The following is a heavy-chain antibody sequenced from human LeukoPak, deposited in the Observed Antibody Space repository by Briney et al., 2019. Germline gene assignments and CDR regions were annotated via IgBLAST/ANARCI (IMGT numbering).Heavy chain of an antibody. V-gene: IGHV1-24*01. J-gene: IGHJ4*02. CDR2: FDPEDGET. D-gene: IGHD1-26*01. CDR3: ATLKKSGSYGTDQIDY. Sequence: ASVKVSCKVSGYTLTELSMHWVRQAPGKGLEWMGGFDPEDGETIYAQKFQGRVTMTEDTSTDTAYMELSSLRSEDTAVYYCATLKKSGSYGTDQIDYWGQGTLVTVSS. CDR1: GYTLTELS.